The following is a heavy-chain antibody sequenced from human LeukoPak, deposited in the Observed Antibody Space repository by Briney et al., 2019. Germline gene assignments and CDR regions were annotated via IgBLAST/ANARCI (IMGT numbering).Heavy chain of an antibody. V-gene: IGHV3-23*01. CDR3: AKKGRWGGFTDY. CDR2: ISGSGGST. Sequence: GGSLRLSCAASGFTFNSYAMSWVRQAPGKGLDWVSGISGSGGSTYYADSVKGRFTISRDNSKDTLYLQMNSLRAEGTAVYYCAKKGRWGGFTDYWGQGTLVTVSS. J-gene: IGHJ4*02. CDR1: GFTFNSYA. D-gene: IGHD3-16*01.